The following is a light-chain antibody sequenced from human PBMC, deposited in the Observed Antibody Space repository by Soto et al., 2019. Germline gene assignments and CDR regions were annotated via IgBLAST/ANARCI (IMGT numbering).Light chain of an antibody. CDR3: QQYNNWPCT. Sequence: ETVLTQSPGTLSLSPGERATLSCRASQSVSNYLAWYQQKPGQPPRLLIYDASNRATGIAARFSGSGSGTDFTLTISSLYPEDFAIYYCQQYNNWPCTFGQGTKLEIK. V-gene: IGKV3-11*01. J-gene: IGKJ2*01. CDR2: DAS. CDR1: QSVSNY.